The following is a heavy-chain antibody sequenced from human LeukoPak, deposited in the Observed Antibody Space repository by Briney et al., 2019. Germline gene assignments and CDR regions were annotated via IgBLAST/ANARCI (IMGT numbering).Heavy chain of an antibody. J-gene: IGHJ3*02. CDR1: GYSISSGYY. CDR2: IYHSGST. D-gene: IGHD2-2*01. Sequence: ASETLSLTCAVSGYSISSGYYWGWIRQPPGKGLEWIGSIYHSGSTYYNPSLKSRVAISVDTSKNQFSLKLSSVTAADTAVYYCASAVVPAAAFDIWGQGTMVTVSS. V-gene: IGHV4-38-2*01. CDR3: ASAVVPAAAFDI.